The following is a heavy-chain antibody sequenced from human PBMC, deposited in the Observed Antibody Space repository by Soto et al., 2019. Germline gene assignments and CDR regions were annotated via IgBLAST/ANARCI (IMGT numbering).Heavy chain of an antibody. CDR3: ARAVTGTTGGYYYYMDV. Sequence: PSETLSLTCTVSGGSISSSSSYWGWIRQPPGKGLEWIGSMSYSGSTYNNPSLKSRVTISVDTSKNLFSLKLSSVTAADTAVYYCARAVTGTTGGYYYYMDVWGKGTTVTVSS. CDR2: MSYSGST. CDR1: GGSISSSSSY. J-gene: IGHJ6*03. D-gene: IGHD1-7*01. V-gene: IGHV4-39*07.